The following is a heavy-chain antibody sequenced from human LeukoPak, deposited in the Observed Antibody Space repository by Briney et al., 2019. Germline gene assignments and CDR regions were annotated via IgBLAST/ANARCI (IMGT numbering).Heavy chain of an antibody. CDR1: GFTFSTFS. J-gene: IGHJ4*02. Sequence: TGGSLRLSCAASGFTFSTFSMYWVRQPPGKGLEWVALISHSGSEKYYADSVEGRFTISRDNSRNTLYLQMNSLSVEDTAFYYCAKDLANSWTTDYWGQGTLVTVSS. CDR2: ISHSGSEK. D-gene: IGHD3/OR15-3a*01. V-gene: IGHV3-30-3*01. CDR3: AKDLANSWTTDY.